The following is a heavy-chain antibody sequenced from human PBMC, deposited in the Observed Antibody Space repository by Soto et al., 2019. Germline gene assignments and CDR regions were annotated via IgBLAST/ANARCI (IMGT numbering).Heavy chain of an antibody. Sequence: QVQLVQSGAEVKKPGASVKVSCKAAGYTFTGYYMHWVRQAPGQGLEWMGWINPNSGGTNYAQKFQGWVTMTRDPSLCTAYMELSRLRSDDTAVYYCARDGLGYSGYDPNHYYYMEVWGTGTTVTVSS. D-gene: IGHD5-12*01. CDR2: INPNSGGT. CDR1: GYTFTGYY. V-gene: IGHV1-2*04. J-gene: IGHJ6*03. CDR3: ARDGLGYSGYDPNHYYYMEV.